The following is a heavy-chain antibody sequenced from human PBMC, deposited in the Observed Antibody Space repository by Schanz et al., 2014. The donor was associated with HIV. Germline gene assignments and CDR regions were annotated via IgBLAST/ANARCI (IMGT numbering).Heavy chain of an antibody. J-gene: IGHJ4*02. CDR1: GANLRTYV. Sequence: LVQSGTEVKGPGASVKVSCAASGANLRTYVTSWVRQAPGQGLEWLGGIGPPADSVDYAPTFQDRITITADDSASTAYMELSSLRSEDTAVYYCAKLILGLAGVDYWGQGTLVTVSS. V-gene: IGHV1-69*01. D-gene: IGHD6-19*01. CDR2: IGPPADSV. CDR3: AKLILGLAGVDY.